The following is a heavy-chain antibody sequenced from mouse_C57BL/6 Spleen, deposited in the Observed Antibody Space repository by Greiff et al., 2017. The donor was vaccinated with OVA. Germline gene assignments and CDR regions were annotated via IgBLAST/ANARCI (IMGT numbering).Heavy chain of an antibody. Sequence: EVQLVESGGDLVKPGGSLKLSCAASGFTFSSYGMSWVRQTPDKRLEWVATISSGGSYTYSPDSVKGRFTISRDNAKNTLYLQMSSLKSEDTAMYYCARDYSNYYFADWGQGTTLTVSS. V-gene: IGHV5-6*01. CDR1: GFTFSSYG. J-gene: IGHJ2*01. CDR3: ARDYSNYYFAD. D-gene: IGHD2-5*01. CDR2: ISSGGSYT.